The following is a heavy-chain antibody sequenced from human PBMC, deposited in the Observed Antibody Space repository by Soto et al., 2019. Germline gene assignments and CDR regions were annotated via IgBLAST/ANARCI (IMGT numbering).Heavy chain of an antibody. Sequence: GGSLRLSCAASGFTFSTYSMNWVRQAPGKGLEWVSYISSSSSTIFYTDSVKGRFTVSRDNAKNSLYLQMNSLRAEDTAVYYCARHGSNSGSYSEYFQHWGQGTLVTVSS. J-gene: IGHJ1*01. CDR1: GFTFSTYS. CDR3: ARHGSNSGSYSEYFQH. V-gene: IGHV3-48*01. D-gene: IGHD1-26*01. CDR2: ISSSSSTI.